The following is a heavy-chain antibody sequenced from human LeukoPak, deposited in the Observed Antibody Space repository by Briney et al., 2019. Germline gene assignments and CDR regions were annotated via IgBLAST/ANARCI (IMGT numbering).Heavy chain of an antibody. D-gene: IGHD6-19*01. CDR2: IYYSGST. V-gene: IGHV4-59*01. J-gene: IGHJ6*03. CDR1: GGSISSYY. Sequence: SETLSLTCTVSGGSISSYYWSWIRQPPGKGLEWIGYIYYSGSTNYNPSLRSRVTISVDTSKNQFSLKLSSVTAADTAVYYCARGTRSSGWNYYYYYYMDVWGKGTTVTVSS. CDR3: ARGTRSSGWNYYYYYYMDV.